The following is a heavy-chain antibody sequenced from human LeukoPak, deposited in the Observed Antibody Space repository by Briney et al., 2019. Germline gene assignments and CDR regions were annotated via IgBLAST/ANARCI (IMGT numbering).Heavy chain of an antibody. CDR3: ARVRYCSGGSCYLFAFDI. Sequence: SETLSLTCTVSGGSISSSSYYWGWIRQPPGKGLEWIGSIYYSGSTNYNPSLKSRVTISVDTSKNQFSLKLSSVTAADTAVYYCARVRYCSGGSCYLFAFDIWGQGTMVTVSS. V-gene: IGHV4-39*07. CDR1: GGSISSSSYY. D-gene: IGHD2-15*01. J-gene: IGHJ3*02. CDR2: IYYSGST.